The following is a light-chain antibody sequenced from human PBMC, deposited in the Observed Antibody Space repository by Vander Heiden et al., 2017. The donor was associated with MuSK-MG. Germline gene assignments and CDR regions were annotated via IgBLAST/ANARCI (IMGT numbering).Light chain of an antibody. Sequence: EIVMTQSPATLSVSPGERATLSCRASQSVSSNLAWYQQKPGQAPRLFIYGASTRATGIPARFSGSGSGTEFTLTISSLQSEDLAIYYCQQYDNWPPITFGQGTRLEIK. CDR2: GAS. J-gene: IGKJ5*01. V-gene: IGKV3-15*01. CDR3: QQYDNWPPIT. CDR1: QSVSSN.